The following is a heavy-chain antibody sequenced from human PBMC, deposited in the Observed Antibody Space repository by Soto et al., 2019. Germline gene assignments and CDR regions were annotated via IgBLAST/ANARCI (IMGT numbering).Heavy chain of an antibody. J-gene: IGHJ2*01. CDR1: GFTFSSYA. CDR2: ISGSGGST. Sequence: EVQLLESGGGLVQPGGSLRLSCAASGFTFSSYAMSWVRQAPGKGLEGVSAISGSGGSTYYADSVKGRFTISRDNSKNTLYLQMTSLRAEDTAVYYCANLARQGWYFDLWGCGTLVTVSS. V-gene: IGHV3-23*01. CDR3: ANLARQGWYFDL.